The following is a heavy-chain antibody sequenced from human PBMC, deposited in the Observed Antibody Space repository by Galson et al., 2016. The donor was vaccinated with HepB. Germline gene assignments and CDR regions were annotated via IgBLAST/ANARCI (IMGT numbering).Heavy chain of an antibody. Sequence: SLRLSCAACGFTFSSYAMSWVRQAPGKGLEWISHNSRENNRIDYADSVKGRFTVSRDNGKNSLYLQMNSLRVEDTAVYYCVRDHDWAFDYWGQGLLVTVSS. CDR1: GFTFSSYA. J-gene: IGHJ4*02. CDR2: NSRENNRI. V-gene: IGHV3-48*01. D-gene: IGHD3-9*01. CDR3: VRDHDWAFDY.